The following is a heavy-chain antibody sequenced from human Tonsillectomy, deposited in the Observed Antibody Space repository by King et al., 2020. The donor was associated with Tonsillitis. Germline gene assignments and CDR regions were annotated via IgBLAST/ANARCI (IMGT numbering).Heavy chain of an antibody. CDR2: ISWNSVSI. CDR3: AKDMYNDFWSGAIFDY. CDR1: GFTFDDYA. V-gene: IGHV3-9*01. J-gene: IGHJ4*02. D-gene: IGHD3-3*01. Sequence: VQLVESGGGLVQPGRSLRLSCAASGFTFDDYAMNWVRQAPGKGLEWVAGISWNSVSIGYADSVKGRFTISRDNAKNSLYLQMNSLRPDDTALYYCAKDMYNDFWSGAIFDYWGQGTLVTVSS.